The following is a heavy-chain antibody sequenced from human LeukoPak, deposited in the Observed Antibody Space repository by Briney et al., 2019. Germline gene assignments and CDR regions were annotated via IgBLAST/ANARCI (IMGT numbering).Heavy chain of an antibody. CDR3: ARDRFPSRDIVVVPAASPLDV. CDR1: GFTFSSYW. D-gene: IGHD2-2*01. Sequence: GGSLRLSCAASGFTFSSYWMSWVRQAPGKGLEWVANIKQDGSEKYYVDSVKGRFTISRDNAKNSLYLQMNSLRAEDTAVYYCARDRFPSRDIVVVPAASPLDVWGQGTTVTVSS. J-gene: IGHJ6*02. V-gene: IGHV3-7*01. CDR2: IKQDGSEK.